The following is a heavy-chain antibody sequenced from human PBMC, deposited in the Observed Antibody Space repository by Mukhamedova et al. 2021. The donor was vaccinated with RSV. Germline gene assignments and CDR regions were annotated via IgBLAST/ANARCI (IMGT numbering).Heavy chain of an antibody. J-gene: IGHJ3*02. CDR2: INNDGSGT. D-gene: IGHD3/OR15-3a*01. V-gene: IGHV3-74*01. CDR3: VRAGLSRSHDAFDI. Sequence: CINNDGSGTGYADSVKGRFSISRDNAKNTTYLQMNSLRAEDTAIYYCVRAGLSRSHDAFDIWGQGTMVTVSS.